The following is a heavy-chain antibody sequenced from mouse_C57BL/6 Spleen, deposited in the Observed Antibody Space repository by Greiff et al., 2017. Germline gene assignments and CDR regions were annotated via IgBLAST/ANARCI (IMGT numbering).Heavy chain of an antibody. CDR2: ISDGGSYT. J-gene: IGHJ4*01. CDR1: GFTFSSYA. V-gene: IGHV5-4*01. Sequence: EVQLQQSGGGLVKPGGSLKLSCAASGFTFSSYAMSWVRQTPEKRLEWVATISDGGSYTYYPDNVKGRFTISRDNAKNNLYLQMSHLKSEDTAMYYCARDRGGDYAMDYWGQGTSVTVSS. CDR3: ARDRGGDYAMDY.